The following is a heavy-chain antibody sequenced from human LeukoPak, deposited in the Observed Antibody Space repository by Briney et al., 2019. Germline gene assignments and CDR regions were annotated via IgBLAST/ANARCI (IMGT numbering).Heavy chain of an antibody. Sequence: PSETLSLTCAVYGGSFSGYYWSWIRQPPGKGLEWIGEINHSGSTNYNPSLKSRVTISVDTSKNQFSLKMSFVTAADTAVYYCARAMVSTVTPSYNWFDPWGQGTLVTVSS. CDR1: GGSFSGYY. CDR2: INHSGST. CDR3: ARAMVSTVTPSYNWFDP. D-gene: IGHD4-17*01. J-gene: IGHJ5*02. V-gene: IGHV4-34*01.